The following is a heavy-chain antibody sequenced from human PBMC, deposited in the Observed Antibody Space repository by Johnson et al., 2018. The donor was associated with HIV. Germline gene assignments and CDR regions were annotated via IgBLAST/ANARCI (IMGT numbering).Heavy chain of an antibody. CDR1: GFTFSSYA. CDR3: ARDLKGWGLPEDAFDI. CDR2: ISYDGSNK. D-gene: IGHD2-21*01. J-gene: IGHJ3*02. V-gene: IGHV3-30*04. Sequence: GLVQPGRSLRLSCAASGFTFSSYAMHWVRQAPGKGLEWVAVISYDGSNKYYADSVKGRFTISRDNSKNTLYLQMNSLRAEDTAVYYCARDLKGWGLPEDAFDIWGQGTMVTVSS.